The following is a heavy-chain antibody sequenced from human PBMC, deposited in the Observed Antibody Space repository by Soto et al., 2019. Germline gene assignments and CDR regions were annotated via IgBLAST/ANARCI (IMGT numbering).Heavy chain of an antibody. CDR2: IYYSGST. CDR1: GGSISSGGYY. D-gene: IGHD3-22*01. J-gene: IGHJ4*02. V-gene: IGHV4-31*03. Sequence: SKTLSLTCTVSGGSISSGGYYWSWIRQHPGKGLEWIGYIYYSGSTYYNPSLKSRVTISVDTSKNQFSLKLSSVTAADTAVYYCARGLAYYDSSGEEYYFDYWGQGTLVTVSS. CDR3: ARGLAYYDSSGEEYYFDY.